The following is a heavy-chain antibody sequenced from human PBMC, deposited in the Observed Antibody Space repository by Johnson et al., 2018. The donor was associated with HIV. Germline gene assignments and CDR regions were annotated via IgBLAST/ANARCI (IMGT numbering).Heavy chain of an antibody. V-gene: IGHV3-33*06. CDR1: GFTFNSYG. D-gene: IGHD6-13*01. CDR3: AKGKDSSSSYALDI. CDR2: IWYDGSNK. J-gene: IGHJ3*02. Sequence: QVTLVESGGGVVQPGRSLRLSCAASGFTFNSYGMHWVRQAPGKGLEWVAVIWYDGSNKYYADSVKGRFTISRDNSKNTLYLQMISLRAEDTAVYYCAKGKDSSSSYALDIWGQGTMVTVSS.